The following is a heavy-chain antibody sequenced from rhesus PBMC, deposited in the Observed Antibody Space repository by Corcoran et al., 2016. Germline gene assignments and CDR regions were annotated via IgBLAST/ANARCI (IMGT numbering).Heavy chain of an antibody. CDR2: ISESGGTI. Sequence: DVQLVESGGGLVKPGGSLRLSCVASGFTFSSYEMHWVRQAPGKGLEWVSVISESGGTIYYADSVKGRFTSSRDNAKNSLYLQMNSLRAEDTAVYYCTRNSNYQDKLGYYFDYWGQGVLVTVSS. J-gene: IGHJ4*01. D-gene: IGHD4-23*01. CDR3: TRNSNYQDKLGYYFDY. CDR1: GFTFSSYE. V-gene: IGHV3-100*02.